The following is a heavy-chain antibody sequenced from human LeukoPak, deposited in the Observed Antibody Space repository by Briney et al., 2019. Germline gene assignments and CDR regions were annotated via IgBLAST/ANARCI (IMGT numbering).Heavy chain of an antibody. CDR3: ARGATYAYYQDY. CDR2: ISSSSTI. V-gene: IGHV3-69-1*01. J-gene: IGHJ4*02. Sequence: GGSLRLSCAASGFTFSDYYMNWVPQAPGKGLEWVSSISSSSTIYYADSVKGRFTISRDNAKNSLYLQMNSLRAEDTAVYYCARGATYAYYQDYWGQGTLVTVSS. D-gene: IGHD1-26*01. CDR1: GFTFSDYY.